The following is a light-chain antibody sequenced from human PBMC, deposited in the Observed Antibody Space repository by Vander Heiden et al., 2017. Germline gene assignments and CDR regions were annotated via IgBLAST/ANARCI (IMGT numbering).Light chain of an antibody. CDR1: SSNIGSNY. J-gene: IGLJ3*02. Sequence: QSVLPQPPPAPGNPGQRVTISCSGSSSNIGSNYVFWYQQLPGTAPKLLIDDNTHRPSGVPERFSCSKSGTSASLAISGLRSDDEADYYCAAWDDSLSGRVFGGGTKFTVL. CDR3: AAWDDSLSGRV. CDR2: DNT. V-gene: IGLV1-47*02.